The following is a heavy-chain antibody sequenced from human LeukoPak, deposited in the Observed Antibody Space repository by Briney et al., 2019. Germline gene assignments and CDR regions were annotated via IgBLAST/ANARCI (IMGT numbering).Heavy chain of an antibody. CDR3: ARPLFGAISPGY. CDR1: GFTFSSHG. Sequence: GGSLRLSCAASGFTFSSHGMTWVRQAPGRGLEWVANIKEDGSETFYGDSVKGRFTISRDKAENSLNLQMNNLRPEDTAMSYCARPLFGAISPGYWGQGTLVTVSS. CDR2: IKEDGSET. D-gene: IGHD3-10*01. J-gene: IGHJ4*02. V-gene: IGHV3-7*01.